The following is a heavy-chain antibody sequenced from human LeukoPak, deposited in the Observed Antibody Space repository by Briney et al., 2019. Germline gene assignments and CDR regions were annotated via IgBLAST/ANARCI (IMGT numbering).Heavy chain of an antibody. D-gene: IGHD3-22*01. CDR1: RGSISTYC. Sequence: PSETLPLTCTISRGSISTYCWSWIRQTPGTTLEWIGNIHYTGRTRYNPSLESRVTMSLDTPKNEFSLRLTSMTAADSAVYYCARGRPDPQNSDYWDYWGQGILVTVSS. CDR3: ARGRPDPQNSDYWDY. J-gene: IGHJ4*02. V-gene: IGHV4-59*13. CDR2: IHYTGRT.